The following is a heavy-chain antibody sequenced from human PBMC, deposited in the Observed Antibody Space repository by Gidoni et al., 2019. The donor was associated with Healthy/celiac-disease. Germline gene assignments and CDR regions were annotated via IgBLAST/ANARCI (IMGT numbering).Heavy chain of an antibody. CDR2: INHSGST. J-gene: IGHJ3*02. Sequence: QVQLQQWGAVLLKPSETLSLTCAVYGGSFSGYYWSWIRQPPGKGLEWIGEINHSGSTNYNPSLKSRVTISVDTSKNQFSLKLSSVTAADTAVYYCARVFWSGSHDAFDIWGQGTMVTVSS. CDR1: GGSFSGYY. CDR3: ARVFWSGSHDAFDI. D-gene: IGHD3-3*01. V-gene: IGHV4-34*01.